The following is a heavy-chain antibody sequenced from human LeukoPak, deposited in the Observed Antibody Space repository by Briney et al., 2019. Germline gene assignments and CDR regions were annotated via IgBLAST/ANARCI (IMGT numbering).Heavy chain of an antibody. CDR2: IYNSGST. D-gene: IGHD6-13*01. V-gene: IGHV4-59*01. J-gene: IGHJ4*02. CDR1: GGSISSYY. CDR3: ARVRGSGWYEFDY. Sequence: SETLSLTCTVSGGSISSYYWTWIRQPPGKGLEWIGSIYNSGSTYCNPSLKSRVTISVDTSKNQFSLKLSSVTAADTAVYHCARVRGSGWYEFDYWGQGTLVTVSS.